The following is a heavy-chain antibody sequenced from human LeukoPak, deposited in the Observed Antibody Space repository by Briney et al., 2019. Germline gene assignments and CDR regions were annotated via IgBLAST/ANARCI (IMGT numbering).Heavy chain of an antibody. CDR2: INSDGSTT. Sequence: PRGSLRLSCAASGFTFSTYWMHWVRQAPGKGLVWVSRINSDGSTTTYADSVKGRFTISRDNAKSTLYLQMNSLRAEDTAVYYCARVVTTDDYWGQGTLVTVSS. V-gene: IGHV3-74*01. CDR3: ARVVTTDDY. CDR1: GFTFSTYW. J-gene: IGHJ4*02. D-gene: IGHD4-17*01.